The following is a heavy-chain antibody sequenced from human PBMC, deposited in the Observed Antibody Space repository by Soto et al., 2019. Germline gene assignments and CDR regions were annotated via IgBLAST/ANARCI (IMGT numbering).Heavy chain of an antibody. J-gene: IGHJ6*02. CDR1: GYTFTSYG. CDR2: ISAYNGNT. D-gene: IGHD6-6*01. Sequence: SVKVSCKASGYTFTSYGIRWVRQAPGQGLEWMGWISAYNGNTNYAQKLQGRVTMTTDTSTSTAYMELRSLRSDDTAVYYCARDRDSSSSKYYYYYGMDVWGQATTVTVSS. CDR3: ARDRDSSSSKYYYYYGMDV. V-gene: IGHV1-18*01.